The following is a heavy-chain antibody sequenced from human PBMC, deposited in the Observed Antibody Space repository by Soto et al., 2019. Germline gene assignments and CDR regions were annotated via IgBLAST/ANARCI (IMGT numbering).Heavy chain of an antibody. CDR2: IHYSGTT. Sequence: QVQLQESGPGLVQPSQTLSLTCTVSGDSITAGGHYWAWIRQHPEKGLEWLGYIHYSGTTDYNPSLKSRLTVSVDTSKNQFSLSLSSVTAADTAIYYCAALTATYWNFSIWGRGTLVPVSS. D-gene: IGHD2-21*02. CDR3: AALTATYWNFSI. J-gene: IGHJ2*01. CDR1: GDSITAGGHY. V-gene: IGHV4-31*03.